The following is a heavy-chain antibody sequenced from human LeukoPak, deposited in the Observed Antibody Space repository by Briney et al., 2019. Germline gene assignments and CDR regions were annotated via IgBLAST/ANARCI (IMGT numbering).Heavy chain of an antibody. CDR2: IYSGST. CDR3: ARGFEYNYRYTFGY. V-gene: IGHV4-59*01. Sequence: SETLSLTRTVSGGSISSYYWSWIRQPPGKGLEWIGYIYSGSTDYNPSLKSRVTISVDTSKNQFSLQLGSVTAADTAVYYCARGFEYNYRYTFGYWGQGTLVTVSS. J-gene: IGHJ4*02. D-gene: IGHD5-18*01. CDR1: GGSISSYY.